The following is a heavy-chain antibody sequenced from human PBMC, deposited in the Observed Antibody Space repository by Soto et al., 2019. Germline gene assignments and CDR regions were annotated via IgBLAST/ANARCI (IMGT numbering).Heavy chain of an antibody. Sequence: QVQLVESGGGVVQPGRSLRLSWAASGFTFSSYAMHCVRQAPCKGLEWVAVISYDGSNKYYADSVKVRFTISRDNSKNTMYLQMKSLRAEDTAVYYCARTPRGQWELPYYYYGMDVWGQGTTVTVSS. CDR1: GFTFSSYA. J-gene: IGHJ6*02. CDR3: ARTPRGQWELPYYYYGMDV. D-gene: IGHD1-26*01. CDR2: ISYDGSNK. V-gene: IGHV3-30-3*01.